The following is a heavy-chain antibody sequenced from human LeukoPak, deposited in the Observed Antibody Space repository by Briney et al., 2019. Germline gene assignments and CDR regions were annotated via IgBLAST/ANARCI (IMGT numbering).Heavy chain of an antibody. CDR2: ISAYNGNT. J-gene: IGHJ6*03. CDR3: ARELWFGSDYYMDV. Sequence: ASVKVSCKASGYTFTSYGISWVRQAPGQGLEWMGWISAYNGNTNYAQKLQGRVAMTTDTSTSTAYMELRSLRSDDTAVYYCARELWFGSDYYMDVWGKGTTVTISS. CDR1: GYTFTSYG. V-gene: IGHV1-18*01. D-gene: IGHD3-10*01.